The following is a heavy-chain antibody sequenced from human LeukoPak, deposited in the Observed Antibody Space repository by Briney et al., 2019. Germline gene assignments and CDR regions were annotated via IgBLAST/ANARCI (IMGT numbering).Heavy chain of an antibody. D-gene: IGHD4-17*01. CDR2: IYQSGTT. CDR1: GGSISSSHW. Sequence: PSGTLPLTCAVSGGSISSSHWWSWVRQAPGKGLEWIGEIYQSGTTNYNPSLKSRVTISLDNSKNQLSLKLSSVTAADTAVYYCARDRPYGDWRKKFDPWGQGTLVTVSS. J-gene: IGHJ5*02. CDR3: ARDRPYGDWRKKFDP. V-gene: IGHV4-4*02.